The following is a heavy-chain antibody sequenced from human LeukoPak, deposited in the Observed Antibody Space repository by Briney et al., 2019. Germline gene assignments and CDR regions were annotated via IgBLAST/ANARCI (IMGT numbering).Heavy chain of an antibody. CDR3: ARVNAPVATFDY. CDR2: ISHSGST. D-gene: IGHD1-1*01. J-gene: IGHJ4*02. Sequence: SETLSLTCTVSGYSISSTYYGAWIRQPPGKGLEWIATISHSGSTYYTPSLESRLTISLDTSRNHFSLRLSSVTAADTPVYYCARVNAPVATFDYWGLGTLVAVSS. V-gene: IGHV4-38-2*02. CDR1: GYSISSTYY.